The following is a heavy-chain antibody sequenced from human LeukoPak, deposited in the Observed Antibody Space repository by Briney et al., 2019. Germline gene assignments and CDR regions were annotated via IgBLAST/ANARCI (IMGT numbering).Heavy chain of an antibody. CDR2: MYSGGST. V-gene: IGHV3-53*01. Sequence: GGSLRLSCAASGFTVSSNYMSWVRQAPGKGLEWVSVMYSGGSTYYADSVKGRFTISRDNSKNTLYLQMNSLRAEDTAVYYCARGIAPYYGMDVWGQGTTVTVSS. D-gene: IGHD6-13*01. CDR1: GFTVSSNY. CDR3: ARGIAPYYGMDV. J-gene: IGHJ6*02.